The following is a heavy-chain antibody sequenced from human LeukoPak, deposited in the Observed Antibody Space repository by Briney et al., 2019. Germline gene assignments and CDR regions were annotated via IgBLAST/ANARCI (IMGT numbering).Heavy chain of an antibody. V-gene: IGHV1-2*02. Sequence: ASVKVSCKASGYTFTSYAMHWVRQAPGQRLEGMGWINPNSGGTNYAQKFQGRVTMTRDTSISTAYMELSRLRSDDTAVYYFARDWGAFDSWGQGTMVTVSS. CDR1: GYTFTSYA. J-gene: IGHJ3*02. CDR3: ARDWGAFDS. CDR2: INPNSGGT. D-gene: IGHD3-16*01.